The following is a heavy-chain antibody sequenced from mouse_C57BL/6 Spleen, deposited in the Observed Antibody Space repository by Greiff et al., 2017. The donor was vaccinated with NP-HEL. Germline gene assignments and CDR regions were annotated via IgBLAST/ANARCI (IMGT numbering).Heavy chain of an antibody. CDR1: GYSFTDYN. V-gene: IGHV1-39*01. D-gene: IGHD1-1*01. J-gene: IGHJ4*01. CDR3: ARGYYYGSSYGAMDY. CDR2: INPNYGTT. Sequence: QLQESGPELVKPGASVKISCKASGYSFTDYNMNWVKQSNGKSLEWIGVINPNYGTTSYNPKFKGKATLTVDQSSSTAYMQLNSLTSEDSAVYYCARGYYYGSSYGAMDYWGQGTSVTVSS.